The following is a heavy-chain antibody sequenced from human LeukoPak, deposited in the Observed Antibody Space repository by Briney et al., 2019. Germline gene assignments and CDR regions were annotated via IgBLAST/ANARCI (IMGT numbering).Heavy chain of an antibody. CDR3: ARLAFGYYDILTGYPNDY. Sequence: GGSLRLSCAASGFTFSDYYMSWIRQAPGKGLEWVSYISSSGSTIYYADSVKGRFTISRDNAKNSLYLQMNSLRAEDTAVYYCARLAFGYYDILTGYPNDYWGQGTLVTVSS. D-gene: IGHD3-9*01. J-gene: IGHJ4*02. V-gene: IGHV3-11*01. CDR1: GFTFSDYY. CDR2: ISSSGSTI.